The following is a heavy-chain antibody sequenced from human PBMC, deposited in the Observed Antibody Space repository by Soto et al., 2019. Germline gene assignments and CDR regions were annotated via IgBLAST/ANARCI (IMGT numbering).Heavy chain of an antibody. V-gene: IGHV4-34*01. CDR3: ARGQPYYDFWSGYYTLYYYYGMDV. CDR2: INHSGST. J-gene: IGHJ6*02. CDR1: GGSFSGYY. D-gene: IGHD3-3*01. Sequence: SETLSLTCAVYGGSFSGYYWSWIRQPPGKGLEWIGEINHSGSTNYNPSLKSRVTISVDTSKNQFSLKLSSVTAADTAVYYCARGQPYYDFWSGYYTLYYYYGMDVWGQGTTVTVSS.